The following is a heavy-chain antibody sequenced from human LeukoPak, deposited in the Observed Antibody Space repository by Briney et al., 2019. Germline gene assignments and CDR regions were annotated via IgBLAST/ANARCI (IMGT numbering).Heavy chain of an antibody. Sequence: PGGSLRLSCAASGFTFSSYAMSWVRQAPGKGLKWVSAISGSGGTTYYSDSVKGRFTISRDNSKNTLYLQMNSLRAEDTAVYYCAREWPSYYDILTSYYYGMDVWGQGTTVTVSS. D-gene: IGHD3-9*01. V-gene: IGHV3-23*01. CDR2: ISGSGGTT. CDR1: GFTFSSYA. CDR3: AREWPSYYDILTSYYYGMDV. J-gene: IGHJ6*02.